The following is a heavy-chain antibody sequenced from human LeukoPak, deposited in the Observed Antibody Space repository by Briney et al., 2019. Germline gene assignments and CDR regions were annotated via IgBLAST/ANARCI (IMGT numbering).Heavy chain of an antibody. CDR2: IYYSGST. CDR3: ARDRPYYYDSSGYYYSLDY. CDR1: GGSISSYY. V-gene: IGHV4-59*12. Sequence: SETLSLTCTVSGGSISSYYWSWIRQPPGKGLEWIGYIYYSGSTYYNPSLKSRVTISVDTSKNQFSLKLSSVTAADTAVYYCARDRPYYYDSSGYYYSLDYWGQGTLVTVSS. J-gene: IGHJ4*02. D-gene: IGHD3-22*01.